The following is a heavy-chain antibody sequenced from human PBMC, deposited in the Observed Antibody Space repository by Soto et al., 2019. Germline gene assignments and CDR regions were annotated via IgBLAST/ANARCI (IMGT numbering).Heavy chain of an antibody. D-gene: IGHD3-10*01. CDR2: IYYSGST. J-gene: IGHJ6*02. CDR1: GGSISSSSYY. Sequence: SETLSLTCTVSGGSISSSSYYWGWIRQPPGKGLEWIGSIYYSGSTYYNPSLKSRVTISVDTSKNQFSLKLSSVTAADTAVYYCARLNYYGSGSYYYYGMDVWGQGTTVTVSS. V-gene: IGHV4-39*01. CDR3: ARLNYYGSGSYYYYGMDV.